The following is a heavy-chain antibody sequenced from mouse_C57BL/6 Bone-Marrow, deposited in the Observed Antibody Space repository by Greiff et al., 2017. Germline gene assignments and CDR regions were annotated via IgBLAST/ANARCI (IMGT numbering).Heavy chain of an antibody. Sequence: VQLQQSGAELVRPGASVKLSCTASGFNITDDYMHWVKQRPEQGLEWIGWIDPANGDTEYASKFQGKATLTADTSSNTAYRQLSSLTSEDNAVYYCTTLYGSGGYWGQGTTLTVSA. CDR1: GFNITDDY. D-gene: IGHD1-1*01. J-gene: IGHJ2*01. CDR3: TTLYGSGGY. CDR2: IDPANGDT. V-gene: IGHV14-4*01.